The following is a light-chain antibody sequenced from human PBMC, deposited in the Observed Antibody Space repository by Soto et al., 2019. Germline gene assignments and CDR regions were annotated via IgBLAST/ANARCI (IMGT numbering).Light chain of an antibody. Sequence: QSALTQPASVSGSPGQSITISCTGTSSDVGDYNYVSWYQQHPGKAPKLMISAVSNRPSGVSDRFSGSKSGNTASLTISGLQAEDEADYYCSYMRNSLYVFGTGTMLTVL. V-gene: IGLV2-14*01. CDR3: SYMRNSLYV. J-gene: IGLJ1*01. CDR1: SSDVGDYNY. CDR2: AVS.